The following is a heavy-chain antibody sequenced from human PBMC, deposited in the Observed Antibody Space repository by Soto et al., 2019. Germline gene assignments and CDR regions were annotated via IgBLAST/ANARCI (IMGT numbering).Heavy chain of an antibody. V-gene: IGHV3-23*01. CDR3: AKDLLPNFYNWNGADY. J-gene: IGHJ4*02. D-gene: IGHD1-1*01. Sequence: EVQLLESGGGLVQPGGSLRLSCAASGFTFSSYAMSWVRQAPGKGLEWVSAISGSGGSTYYADSVKGRFTISRDNSNNTLYLQMNSLRAEYTAVYYCAKDLLPNFYNWNGADYWGQGTLVTVSS. CDR1: GFTFSSYA. CDR2: ISGSGGST.